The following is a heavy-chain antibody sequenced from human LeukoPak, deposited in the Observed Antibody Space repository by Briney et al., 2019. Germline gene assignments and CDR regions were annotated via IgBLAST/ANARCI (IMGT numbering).Heavy chain of an antibody. CDR3: ARDNRITVFGVVKSHWFDP. J-gene: IGHJ5*02. CDR2: IKQDGSEK. V-gene: IGHV3-7*01. Sequence: GGSLRLSCAASGFTFSSYWMSSVRQAPGKGLEWVANIKQDGSEKYYVDSVKGRFTVSRDNAKDSLYLQMNSLRAEDTAVYYCARDNRITVFGVVKSHWFDPWGQGTLVTVSS. CDR1: GFTFSSYW. D-gene: IGHD3-3*01.